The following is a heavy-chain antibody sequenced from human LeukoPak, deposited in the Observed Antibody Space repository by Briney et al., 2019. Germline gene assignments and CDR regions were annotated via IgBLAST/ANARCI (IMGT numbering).Heavy chain of an antibody. CDR2: MNPNSGNT. CDR1: GYTFTSYD. V-gene: IGHV1-8*03. CDR3: ARDLVGATNDAFDI. D-gene: IGHD1-26*01. Sequence: ASVKVSCKASGYTFTSYDINWVRQATGQGLEWMGWMNPNSGNTGYAQKFQGRVTITRNTSISTAYMELSSLRSEDTAVYYCARDLVGATNDAFDIWGQGTMVTVSS. J-gene: IGHJ3*02.